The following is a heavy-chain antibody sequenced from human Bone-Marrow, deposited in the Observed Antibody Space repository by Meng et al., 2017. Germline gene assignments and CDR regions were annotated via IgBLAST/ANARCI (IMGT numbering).Heavy chain of an antibody. CDR1: GGVISSIWW. CDR3: ASWIYSCGWQ. Sequence: LQVSGLGWGTPSGALSLSFVVCGGVISSIWWWSWVQQPPGKGLEWIGEIYHGGNTNYNPSLKSRVTIVIDRSKNKFSLKLSSVTAADTAVYYCASWIYSCGWQWGQGTLVTVSS. V-gene: IGHV4/OR15-8*02. J-gene: IGHJ4*02. CDR2: IYHGGNT. D-gene: IGHD6-19*01.